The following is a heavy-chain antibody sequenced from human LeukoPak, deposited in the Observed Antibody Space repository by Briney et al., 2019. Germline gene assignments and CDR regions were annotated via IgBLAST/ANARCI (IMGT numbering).Heavy chain of an antibody. CDR2: INSDGSST. Sequence: GAPRLSCAAPWITLHSYRVHWGRPAPGEGVVWVSRINSDGSSTSYADSVKGRFTISRDNAKNTLYLQMNSLRAEDTAVYYCATQESGFDYWGQGTLVTVPS. D-gene: IGHD3-10*01. CDR1: WITLHSYR. CDR3: ATQESGFDY. V-gene: IGHV3-74*01. J-gene: IGHJ4*02.